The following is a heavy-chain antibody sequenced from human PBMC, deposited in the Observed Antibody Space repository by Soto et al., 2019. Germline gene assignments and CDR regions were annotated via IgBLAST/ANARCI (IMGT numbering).Heavy chain of an antibody. V-gene: IGHV1-18*01. J-gene: IGHJ6*02. D-gene: IGHD4-4*01. CDR2: ISAYTGHT. CDR1: GYTFSNYD. Sequence: QVQLVQSGPEVKNPGASVKVSCKASGYTFSNYDINWVRQAPGQGLEWMGWISAYTGHTNYAQNLQGRVTMITDTSTTTAYMEVTSLRFDDTAVYFCARGRPVRDYYYNGLDVWGQGTTVTVSS. CDR3: ARGRPVRDYYYNGLDV.